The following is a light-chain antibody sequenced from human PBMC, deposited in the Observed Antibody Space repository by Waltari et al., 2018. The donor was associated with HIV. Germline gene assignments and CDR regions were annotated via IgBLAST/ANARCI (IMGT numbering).Light chain of an antibody. CDR2: AAS. CDR1: QRVGIN. CDR3: QHYNNWLTWT. Sequence: EIVMTQSPATMSVYTGETAIISCRASQRVGINVAWYQQKPGQAPRLLMSAASTRATGTPARFSGSGSGTDFTLTISSLQSEDFAVYYCQHYNNWLTWTFGQGTNVEVK. V-gene: IGKV3-15*01. J-gene: IGKJ1*01.